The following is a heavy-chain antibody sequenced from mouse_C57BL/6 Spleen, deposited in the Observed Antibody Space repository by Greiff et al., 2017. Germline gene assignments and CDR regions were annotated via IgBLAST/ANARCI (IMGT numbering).Heavy chain of an antibody. CDR3: ARERETGHFDY. CDR2: IYPGDGDT. D-gene: IGHD4-1*01. J-gene: IGHJ2*01. Sequence: VQLQQSGPELVKPGASVKISCKASGYAFSSSWMNWVKQRPGKGLEWIGRIYPGDGDTNYNGKFKGKATLTADKSSSTAYMQLSSLTSEDSAVYFCARERETGHFDYWGQGTTLTVSS. CDR1: GYAFSSSW. V-gene: IGHV1-82*01.